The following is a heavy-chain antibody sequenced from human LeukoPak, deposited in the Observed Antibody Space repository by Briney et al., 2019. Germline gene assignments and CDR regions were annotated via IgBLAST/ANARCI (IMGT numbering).Heavy chain of an antibody. Sequence: GGSLRLSCAASGFTVSSNYMSWVRQAPGKGLEWVSVIYSGGSTYYADSVKGRFTISRDNSKNTLYLQMNSLRAEDTAVYYCARVTDDILTGYNYWYFDLWGRGTLVTVSS. CDR2: IYSGGST. J-gene: IGHJ2*01. D-gene: IGHD3-9*01. CDR3: ARVTDDILTGYNYWYFDL. V-gene: IGHV3-53*01. CDR1: GFTVSSNY.